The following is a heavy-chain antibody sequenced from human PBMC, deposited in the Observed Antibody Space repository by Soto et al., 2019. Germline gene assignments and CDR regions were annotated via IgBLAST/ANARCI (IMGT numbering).Heavy chain of an antibody. CDR3: AHFYNCDYRGPFDY. D-gene: IGHD1-7*01. J-gene: IGHJ4*02. CDR2: IYWDDRK. CDR1: GFSLSTSGVG. V-gene: IGHV2-5*02. Sequence: QITLKESGPPLVKPTQTLTLTCTFSGFSLSTSGVGVGWVRLPPGKALEWLALIYWDDRKRYSPSLKSRVTSTKDTSKNQVVLTMTNMDPVDTATYYCAHFYNCDYRGPFDYWGQGTLVTVSS.